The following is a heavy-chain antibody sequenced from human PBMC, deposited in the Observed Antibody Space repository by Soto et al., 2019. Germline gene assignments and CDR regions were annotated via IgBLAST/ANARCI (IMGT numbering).Heavy chain of an antibody. CDR1: GFTFSNYA. D-gene: IGHD3-10*01. Sequence: EVQLLESGGGSVQPGGSLRLSCAASGFTFSNYAMTWVRQAPGKGLEWVSTMSGTAGNTYYADSVKGRFTISRDNPKKTLYLQMNCLRAEDTAVYYCAKKYYFGSGSYVFYFDYWGQGTLVTVSS. CDR3: AKKYYFGSGSYVFYFDY. CDR2: MSGTAGNT. J-gene: IGHJ4*02. V-gene: IGHV3-23*01.